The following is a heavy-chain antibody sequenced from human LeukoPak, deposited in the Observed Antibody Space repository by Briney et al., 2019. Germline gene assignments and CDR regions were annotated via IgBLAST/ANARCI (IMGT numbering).Heavy chain of an antibody. D-gene: IGHD6-13*01. V-gene: IGHV3-74*01. CDR3: AKEAAGADFDY. J-gene: IGHJ4*02. CDR2: INGVGTTI. CDR1: GFTFINYW. Sequence: GGSLRLSCAASGFTFINYWMHWVRQAPGKGLVWVSRINGVGTTISYADSVKGRFTISRDNAKNTLYLQMNSLRAEDTAVYYCAKEAAGADFDYWGQGTLVTVSP.